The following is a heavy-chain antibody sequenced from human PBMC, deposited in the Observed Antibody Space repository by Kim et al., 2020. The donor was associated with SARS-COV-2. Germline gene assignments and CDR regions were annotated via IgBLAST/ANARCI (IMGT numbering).Heavy chain of an antibody. V-gene: IGHV3-30-3*01. CDR3: ARDGSYDFWSGYDY. CDR2: ISYDGSNK. J-gene: IGHJ4*02. Sequence: GGSLRLSCAASGFTFSSYAMHWVRQAPGKGLEWVAVISYDGSNKYYADSVKGRFTISRDNSKNTLYLQMNSLRAEDTAVYYCARDGSYDFWSGYDYWGQGTLVTVSS. CDR1: GFTFSSYA. D-gene: IGHD3-3*01.